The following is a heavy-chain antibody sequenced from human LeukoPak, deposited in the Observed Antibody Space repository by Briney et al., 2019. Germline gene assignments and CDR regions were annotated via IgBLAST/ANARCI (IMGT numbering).Heavy chain of an antibody. V-gene: IGHV1-18*04. CDR1: GYTFTSYY. D-gene: IGHD2/OR15-2a*01. Sequence: GASVKVSCKASGYTFTSYYMHWVRQAPGQGLEWMGWISAYNGNTNYAQKLQGRVTMTTDTSTSTAYMELRSLRSDDTAVYYCARVEEYYFDYWGQGTLVTVSS. J-gene: IGHJ4*02. CDR2: ISAYNGNT. CDR3: ARVEEYYFDY.